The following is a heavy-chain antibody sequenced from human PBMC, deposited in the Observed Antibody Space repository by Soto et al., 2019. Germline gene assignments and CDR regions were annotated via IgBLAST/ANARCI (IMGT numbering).Heavy chain of an antibody. J-gene: IGHJ4*02. CDR3: ARDLAAAGPLDY. D-gene: IGHD6-13*01. CDR1: GGSFSGYY. V-gene: IGHV4-34*01. CDR2: INHSGST. Sequence: SETLSLTCAVYGGSFSGYYWSWIRQPPGKGLEWIGEINHSGSTNYNPSLKSRVTISVDTSKNQFSLKLSSVTAADTAVYYCARDLAAAGPLDYWGQGTLVTVSS.